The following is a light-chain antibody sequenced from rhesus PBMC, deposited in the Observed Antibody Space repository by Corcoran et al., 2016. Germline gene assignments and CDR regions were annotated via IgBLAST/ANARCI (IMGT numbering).Light chain of an antibody. V-gene: IGKV1-74*01. J-gene: IGKJ2*01. Sequence: DIQMTQSPSSLSASVGDRVTITCRASENVNNYLNWYQQKPGKAPKLLIYKASTLQSGVPSRFSGSGSGNDYNFTISSLQPEDVATYYCQHGYGTPYSFGQGTKVEIK. CDR1: ENVNNY. CDR2: KAS. CDR3: QHGYGTPYS.